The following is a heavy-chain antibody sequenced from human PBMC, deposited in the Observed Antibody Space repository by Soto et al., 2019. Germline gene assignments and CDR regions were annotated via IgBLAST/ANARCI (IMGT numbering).Heavy chain of an antibody. V-gene: IGHV3-30*18. J-gene: IGHJ6*02. D-gene: IGHD2-2*01. Sequence: QVQLVESGGGGVQPGRSLRLSCAASGFTFSSYGMHWVRQAPGKGLEWVAVISYDGSNKYYADSVKGRFTISRDNSKNTLYLQMNSLRAEDTAVYYCAKDIVVVPAAIGAGYYYYYGMDVWGQGTTVTVSS. CDR1: GFTFSSYG. CDR3: AKDIVVVPAAIGAGYYYYYGMDV. CDR2: ISYDGSNK.